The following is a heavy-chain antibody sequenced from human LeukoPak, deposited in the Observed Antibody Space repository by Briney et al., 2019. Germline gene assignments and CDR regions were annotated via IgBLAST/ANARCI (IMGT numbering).Heavy chain of an antibody. CDR1: GGSISSNTFY. V-gene: IGHV4-39*07. CDR3: ARTTEAHSWRTRYYDYYMDV. Sequence: SETLSLTCTVSGGSISSNTFYWGWISQPPGKGLEWIGSIYYSGSTFYNPSLKSRVTISVDTSKNQFSLKLSSVTAADTAVYYCARTTEAHSWRTRYYDYYMDVWGKGTTVTVSS. J-gene: IGHJ6*03. D-gene: IGHD6-13*01. CDR2: IYYSGST.